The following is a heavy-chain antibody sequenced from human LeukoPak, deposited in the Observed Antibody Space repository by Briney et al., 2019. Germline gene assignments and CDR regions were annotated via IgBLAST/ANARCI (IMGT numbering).Heavy chain of an antibody. V-gene: IGHV3-30*01. D-gene: IGHD1-14*01. J-gene: IGHJ4*02. CDR1: GFTFSSYA. Sequence: GGSLRLSCAASGFTFSSYAMHWVRQAPGKGLEWVAVISYDGSNKYYADSVKGRFTISRDNSKNTLYLQMNSLRAEDTAVYYCARNSPSPAYYFDYWGQGTLVTVSS. CDR3: ARNSPSPAYYFDY. CDR2: ISYDGSNK.